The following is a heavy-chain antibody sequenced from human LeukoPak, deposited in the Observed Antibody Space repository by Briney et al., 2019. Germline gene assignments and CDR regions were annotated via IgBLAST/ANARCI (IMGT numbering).Heavy chain of an antibody. CDR1: GFTFSSYA. V-gene: IGHV3-23*01. Sequence: GGSLRLSCAASGFTFSSYAMSWVRQAPGKGLEWVSAISGSGGSTYYADSVKGRFTISRDNSKNTLYLQMNSLRAEATAVYYCAKGTYGSGSYPYFDYWGQGTLVTVSS. D-gene: IGHD3-10*01. CDR3: AKGTYGSGSYPYFDY. CDR2: ISGSGGST. J-gene: IGHJ4*02.